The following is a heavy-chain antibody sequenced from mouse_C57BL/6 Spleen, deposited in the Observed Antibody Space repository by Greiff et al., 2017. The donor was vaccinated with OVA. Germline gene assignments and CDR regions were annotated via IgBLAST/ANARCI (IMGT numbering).Heavy chain of an antibody. V-gene: IGHV3-6*01. CDR1: GYSITSGYY. CDR3: ASGGYYSNYAAWFAY. D-gene: IGHD2-5*01. Sequence: DVQLQESGPGLVKPSQSLSLTCSVTGYSITSGYYWNWIRQFPGNKLEWMGYISYDGSNNYNPSLKNRISITRDTSKNQFFLKLNSVTTEDTATYYCASGGYYSNYAAWFAYWGQGTLVTVSA. CDR2: ISYDGSN. J-gene: IGHJ3*01.